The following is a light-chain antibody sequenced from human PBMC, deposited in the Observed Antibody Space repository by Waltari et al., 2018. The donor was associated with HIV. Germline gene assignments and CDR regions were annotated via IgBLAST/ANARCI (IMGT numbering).Light chain of an antibody. CDR1: QTVYNW. CDR3: QQYYSYST. V-gene: IGKV1-5*03. Sequence: DIPLTQSPSPVSASVGDRITITCRASQTVYNWLAWYQQRPGKAPKRLIYKASTLESGVPPRFSGSGSGTEFTLTINGLQSDDFATDYCQQYYSYSTFGPGTKVDIK. CDR2: KAS. J-gene: IGKJ3*01.